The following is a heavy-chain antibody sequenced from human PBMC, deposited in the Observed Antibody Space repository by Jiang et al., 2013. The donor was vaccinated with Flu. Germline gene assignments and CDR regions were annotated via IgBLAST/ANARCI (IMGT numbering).Heavy chain of an antibody. V-gene: IGHV1-18*01. CDR1: GYTFTSYG. J-gene: IGHJ6*02. Sequence: GAEVKKPGASVKVSCKASGYTFTSYGISWVRQAPGQGLEWMGWISAYNGNTNYAQKLQGRVTMTTDTSTSTAYMELRSLRSDDTAVYYCARGAMGTVVRNLYYYGMDVWGRGTTVTVSS. D-gene: IGHD4-23*01. CDR2: ISAYNGNT. CDR3: ARGAMGTVVRNLYYYGMDV.